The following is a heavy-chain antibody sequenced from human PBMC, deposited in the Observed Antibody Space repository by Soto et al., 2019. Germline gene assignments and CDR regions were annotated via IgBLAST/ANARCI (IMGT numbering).Heavy chain of an antibody. CDR3: ARGAFWDTTSTTDDAFDV. V-gene: IGHV3-48*03. CDR1: GFQFSSYA. D-gene: IGHD3-16*01. Sequence: EVQLAESGGVLVQPGGSLRLSCAAAGFQFSSYAMNWVRQAPGKGLEWVAHISHSGATIFYTDSVKGRFTISRDNTNNSLSLPRTSLRADDTAIYYCARGAFWDTTSTTDDAFDVWGQGTVVTVSS. J-gene: IGHJ3*01. CDR2: ISHSGATI.